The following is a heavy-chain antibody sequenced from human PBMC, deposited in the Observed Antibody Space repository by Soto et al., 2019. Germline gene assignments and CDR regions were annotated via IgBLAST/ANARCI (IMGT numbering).Heavy chain of an antibody. CDR2: IKQDESES. D-gene: IGHD2-21*01. Sequence: GGSLRLSCAASGFTFSNYWMSWVRQAPGKGLEWVANIKQDESESNYADSVKGRFTISRDNAENSLYLQMTSLRAEDTAVYYCASARHIGPWGQGTLVTVSS. CDR3: ASARHIGP. V-gene: IGHV3-7*01. CDR1: GFTFSNYW. J-gene: IGHJ5*02.